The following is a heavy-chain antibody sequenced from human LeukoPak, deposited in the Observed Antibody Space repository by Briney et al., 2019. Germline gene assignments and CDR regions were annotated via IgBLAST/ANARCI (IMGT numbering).Heavy chain of an antibody. CDR1: GGSISSYY. CDR2: IYTSGST. D-gene: IGHD3-10*01. CDR3: AREQYYGSGSYYPLYYYYYYMDV. V-gene: IGHV4-4*07. Sequence: SETLSLTCTVSGGSISSYYWSWIRQPAGKGLEWIGRIYTSGSTNYNPSLKSRVTMSVDTSKNQFSLKLSSVTAADTAVCYCAREQYYGSGSYYPLYYYYYYMDVWGKGTTVTVSS. J-gene: IGHJ6*03.